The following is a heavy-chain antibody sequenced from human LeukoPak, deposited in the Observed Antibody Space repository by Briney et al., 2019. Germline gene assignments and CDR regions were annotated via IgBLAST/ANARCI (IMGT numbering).Heavy chain of an antibody. J-gene: IGHJ6*03. V-gene: IGHV4-59*02. Sequence: KSSETLSLTCTVSGGSVSNYYWSWIRQSPGKGLEWIGYIYYTETSYNPSLKSRVTISVDTSKNQFSLKLSSVTAADTAVYYCARDQVAVAGIYYYYYMDVWGKGTTVTVSS. CDR1: GGSVSNYY. CDR2: IYYTET. CDR3: ARDQVAVAGIYYYYYMDV. D-gene: IGHD6-19*01.